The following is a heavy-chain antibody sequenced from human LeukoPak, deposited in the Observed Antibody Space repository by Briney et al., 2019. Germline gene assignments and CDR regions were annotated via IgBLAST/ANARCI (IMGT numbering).Heavy chain of an antibody. CDR2: IYPGDSDT. CDR3: ARLKHSSSWYGDY. Sequence: GESLKISCKGSGYSFTSYWIGWVRQMPGRGLEWMGIIYPGDSDTRYSPSFQGQVTISAVKSISTAYLQWSSLKASDTAMYYCARLKHSSSWYGDYWGQGTLVTASS. CDR1: GYSFTSYW. V-gene: IGHV5-51*01. J-gene: IGHJ4*02. D-gene: IGHD6-13*01.